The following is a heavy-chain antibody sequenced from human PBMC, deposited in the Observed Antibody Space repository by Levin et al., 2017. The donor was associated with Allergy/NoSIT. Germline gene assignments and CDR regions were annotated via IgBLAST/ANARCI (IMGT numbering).Heavy chain of an antibody. J-gene: IGHJ4*02. V-gene: IGHV3-23*01. CDR1: GFTFSNYA. CDR3: AKDVSEGRYFDY. CDR2: ITGSGSST. Sequence: SGGSLRLSCAASGFTFSNYAMSWVRQAPGKGLEWVSGITGSGSSTFYGDFVKGRFTISRDNSKNTLYMQMNSLRAEDTAVYYCAKDVSEGRYFDYWGQGTLVTVSS. D-gene: IGHD2-8*01.